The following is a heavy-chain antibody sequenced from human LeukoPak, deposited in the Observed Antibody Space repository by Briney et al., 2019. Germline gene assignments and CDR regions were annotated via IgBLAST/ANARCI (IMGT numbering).Heavy chain of an antibody. J-gene: IGHJ3*02. CDR2: VSGSGGTT. CDR3: IKVIMFAFDI. D-gene: IGHD3-10*02. Sequence: GGSLRLSCAASGFTFSSYGMGWVRQAPGKGLEWVSAVSGSGGTTHYADSVKGRFTISRDNSKNTMYLQMNSLRAEDTAVYFCIKVIMFAFDIWGQGTMVTVSS. CDR1: GFTFSSYG. V-gene: IGHV3-23*01.